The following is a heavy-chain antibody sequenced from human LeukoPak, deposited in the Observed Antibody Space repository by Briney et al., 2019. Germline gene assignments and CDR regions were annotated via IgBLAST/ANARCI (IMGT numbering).Heavy chain of an antibody. D-gene: IGHD1-14*01. CDR2: ISNSGDTV. V-gene: IGHV3-48*03. J-gene: IGHJ5*02. CDR1: GFTFSSYA. Sequence: GGSLRLSCTAPGFTFSSYAIHWVRQAPGKGLEWLSYISNSGDTVYYADSVKGRFTISRDNAQNSLYLQMNNLRAEDTALYYCAREAGFGDNWFDPWGQGTLVTVSS. CDR3: AREAGFGDNWFDP.